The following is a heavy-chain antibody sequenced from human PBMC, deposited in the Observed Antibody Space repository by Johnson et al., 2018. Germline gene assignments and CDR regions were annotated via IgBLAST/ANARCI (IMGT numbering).Heavy chain of an antibody. CDR3: TRHPPKAAAYYYGMDV. V-gene: IGHV3-73*02. D-gene: IGHD6-13*01. J-gene: IGHJ6*02. CDR1: GFTFSGSA. CDR2: IRSKANSYAT. Sequence: EVQLLESGGGLVQPGGSLKLSCAASGFTFSGSAMHWVRQASGKGLEWVGRIRSKANSYATAYAASVKGRLTISRDDSKNTAYLQMNSLKTEDTAVYYCTRHPPKAAAYYYGMDVWGQGTTVTVSS.